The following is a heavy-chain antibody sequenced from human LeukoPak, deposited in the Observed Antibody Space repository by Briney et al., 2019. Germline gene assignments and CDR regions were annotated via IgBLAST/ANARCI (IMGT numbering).Heavy chain of an antibody. J-gene: IGHJ4*02. CDR1: GGSISSSSYY. V-gene: IGHV4-39*07. CDR3: ARVRRYYYDSSGYYSEGPFGY. D-gene: IGHD3-22*01. CDR2: IYYSGST. Sequence: SETLSLTCTVSGGSISSSSYYWGWIRQPPGKGLEWIGSIYYSGSTYYNPSLKSRVTISVDTSKNQFSLKLSSVTAADTAVYYCARVRRYYYDSSGYYSEGPFGYWGQGTLVTVSS.